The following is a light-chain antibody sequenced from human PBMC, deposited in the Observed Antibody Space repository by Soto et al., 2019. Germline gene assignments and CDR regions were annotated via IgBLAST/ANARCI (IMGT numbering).Light chain of an antibody. V-gene: IGKV3D-20*02. CDR1: HSINTSF. CDR2: AAS. CDR3: QQRLNWPPG. Sequence: EIVLTQSPGTLSLSPGDRATLSCRASHSINTSFLAWFQQKPGQAPRLLIYAASTRATGIPDRFSGSASETDFTLTINRLEPADFGLYYCQQRLNWPPGFGQGTKVEIK. J-gene: IGKJ1*01.